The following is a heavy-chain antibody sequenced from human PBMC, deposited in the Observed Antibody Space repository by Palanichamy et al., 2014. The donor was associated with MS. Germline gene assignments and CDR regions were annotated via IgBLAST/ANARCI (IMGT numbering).Heavy chain of an antibody. CDR3: ARGAVPTQNWFDP. CDR1: GGSISSYF. V-gene: IGHV4-59*01. J-gene: IGHJ5*02. D-gene: IGHD6-19*01. CDR2: FYNIGNS. Sequence: QVQLQESGPGLVKPSETLSLTCTVSGGSISSYFWSWIRQPPGKGLEWIAYFYNIGNSEYNPSLRGRATISADTSKNQFFLKLNSVTAADTAVYYCARGAVPTQNWFDPWGLGTLVTVSS.